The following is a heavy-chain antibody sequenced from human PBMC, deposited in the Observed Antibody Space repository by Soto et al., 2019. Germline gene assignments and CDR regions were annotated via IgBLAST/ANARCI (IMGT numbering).Heavy chain of an antibody. V-gene: IGHV3-23*01. CDR3: AKDFTHPFDY. J-gene: IGHJ4*02. CDR2: ISGSGDST. CDR1: GFTFSSYA. Sequence: EVQLLESGGGLVQPGGSLRLSCAASGFTFSSYAMSWVRQGPGKGLEWGSAISGSGDSTYYADSVKGRFTISRDNSKNTLHLQMNSLRAEDTAVYYCAKDFTHPFDYWGQGTVVTVSS.